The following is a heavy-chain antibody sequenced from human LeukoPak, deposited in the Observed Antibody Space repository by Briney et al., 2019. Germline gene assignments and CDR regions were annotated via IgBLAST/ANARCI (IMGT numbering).Heavy chain of an antibody. Sequence: GGSLRLSCEVSGFTFSSYGMHWVRQAPGKGLEWVAIISYDGSDKYYADSVKGRFTISRDNSKNTLYLQMNSLRPEDTAVYYCAQDLWTNNDCGDAHGDYWGQGTLVTVSS. J-gene: IGHJ4*02. CDR3: AQDLWTNNDCGDAHGDY. V-gene: IGHV3-30*18. CDR2: ISYDGSDK. CDR1: GFTFSSYG. D-gene: IGHD4/OR15-4a*01.